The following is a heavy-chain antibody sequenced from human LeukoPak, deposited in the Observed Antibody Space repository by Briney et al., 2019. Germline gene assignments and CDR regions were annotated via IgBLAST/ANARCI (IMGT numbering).Heavy chain of an antibody. Sequence: ASVKVSCKASGYTFTSYGISWVRQAPGQGLEWMGWISAYNGNTYYAQKFQDRVTMTTDTSTNTAYMQLRSLRSDDTAVYFCARDFTSYHDILTLSYKGCDYWGQGTLVSVSS. CDR3: ARDFTSYHDILTLSYKGCDY. CDR1: GYTFTSYG. D-gene: IGHD3-9*01. J-gene: IGHJ4*02. CDR2: ISAYNGNT. V-gene: IGHV1-18*01.